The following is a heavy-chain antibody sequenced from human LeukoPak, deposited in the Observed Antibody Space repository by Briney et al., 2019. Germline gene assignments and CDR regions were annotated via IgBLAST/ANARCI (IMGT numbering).Heavy chain of an antibody. CDR2: ISYDGSNK. Sequence: GRSLRLSCAASGFTFSSYAMHWVRQAPGKGLEWVAVISYDGSNKYYADSVKGRFTISRDNSKNTLYLQMNSLRAEDTAVYYCAKGGSYGAEYFQHWGQGTLVTVSS. V-gene: IGHV3-30-3*01. D-gene: IGHD1-26*01. CDR3: AKGGSYGAEYFQH. CDR1: GFTFSSYA. J-gene: IGHJ1*01.